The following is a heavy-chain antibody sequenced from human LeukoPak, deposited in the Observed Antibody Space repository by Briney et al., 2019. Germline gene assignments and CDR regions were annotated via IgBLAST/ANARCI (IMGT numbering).Heavy chain of an antibody. D-gene: IGHD3-22*01. CDR2: IIPIFGTA. V-gene: IGHV1-69*13. J-gene: IGHJ3*02. Sequence: SVKVSCKASGGTFSSYAISWVRQAPRQGLEWMGGIIPIFGTANYAQKFQGRVTITADESTSTAYMELSSLRSEDTAVYYCARGGYYYDSSGSSDAFDIWGQGTMVTVSS. CDR3: ARGGYYYDSSGSSDAFDI. CDR1: GGTFSSYA.